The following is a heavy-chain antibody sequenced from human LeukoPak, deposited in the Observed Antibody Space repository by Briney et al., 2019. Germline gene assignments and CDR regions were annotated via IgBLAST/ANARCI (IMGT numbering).Heavy chain of an antibody. CDR2: VYYTGST. Sequence: PSETLSLTCTVSGGSISSSGYYWGWIRQPPGKGLEWVGSVYYTGSTFYNPSLKSRVTTSVDTSKNHFSLNLSSVTAADTAVYYCARHRGRYYDSGSYYYFDYWGQGTLVTVSS. V-gene: IGHV4-39*02. CDR1: GGSISSSGYY. J-gene: IGHJ4*02. D-gene: IGHD3-10*01. CDR3: ARHRGRYYDSGSYYYFDY.